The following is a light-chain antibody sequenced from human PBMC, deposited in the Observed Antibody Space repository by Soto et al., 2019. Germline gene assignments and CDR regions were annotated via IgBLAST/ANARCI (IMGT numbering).Light chain of an antibody. CDR1: DIASKS. J-gene: IGLJ1*01. Sequence: SYELTQPPSVSVAPGQTARISCGGNDIASKSVHWSQQKPGQAPVLVVYVDSDRPSGIPERFSGSNSGDTATLTISRVEAGDEADYYCQVWDSSSDHYVFGSGTKVTVL. CDR3: QVWDSSSDHYV. V-gene: IGLV3-21*02. CDR2: VDS.